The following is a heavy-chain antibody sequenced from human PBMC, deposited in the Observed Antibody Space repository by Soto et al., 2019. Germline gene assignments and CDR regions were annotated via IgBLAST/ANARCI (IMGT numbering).Heavy chain of an antibody. V-gene: IGHV1-69*01. CDR1: GGTFSSYS. Sequence: QVQLVQSGAEVKKPGSSVTVSCKASGGTFSSYSINWVRQAPGQGLEWMGEIIPIFGTANYAQKFQGRVTITADESTSTAYMEMSSLISEETAVYYCARDGGRHSGGIDYGGQGTLVTVSS. D-gene: IGHD1-26*01. J-gene: IGHJ4*02. CDR3: ARDGGRHSGGIDY. CDR2: IIPIFGTA.